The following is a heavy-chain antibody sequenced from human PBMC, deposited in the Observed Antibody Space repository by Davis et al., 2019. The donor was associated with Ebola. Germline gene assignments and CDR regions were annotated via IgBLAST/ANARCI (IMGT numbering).Heavy chain of an antibody. CDR1: GFTFSSYW. D-gene: IGHD3-3*01. CDR2: VYTGGRT. V-gene: IGHV3-53*01. Sequence: GGSLRLSCAASGFTFSSYWMSWVRQAPGKGLEWVSLVYTGGRTGYAESVRGRFTISRHSYENTVYLQMNSLRAEDTAVYYCAKSGLSFGVVKYHYGMDVWGKGTTVTVSS. CDR3: AKSGLSFGVVKYHYGMDV. J-gene: IGHJ6*04.